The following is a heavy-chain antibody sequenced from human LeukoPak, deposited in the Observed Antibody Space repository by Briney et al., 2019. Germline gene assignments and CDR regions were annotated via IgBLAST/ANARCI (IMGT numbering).Heavy chain of an antibody. CDR2: IYTTGST. CDR1: GDSISSSY. Sequence: KPSETLSLTGTGSGDSISSSYWAWIRQPAGKGLEGSGRIYTTGSTNDNPPLQSRVTMAVDTPKNQFSVTLTSVTAAHTAVYYCAREKDLLRGAAFDIWGQGTMVTVSS. J-gene: IGHJ3*02. D-gene: IGHD1-26*01. V-gene: IGHV4-4*07. CDR3: AREKDLLRGAAFDI.